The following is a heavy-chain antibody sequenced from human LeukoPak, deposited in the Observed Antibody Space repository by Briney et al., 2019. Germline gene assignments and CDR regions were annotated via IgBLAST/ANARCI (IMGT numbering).Heavy chain of an antibody. CDR1: GGSISSYY. J-gene: IGHJ3*02. D-gene: IGHD3-10*01. CDR2: VYYSGST. Sequence: SETLSLTCTVSGGSISSYYWSWIRQPPGKGLEWIGYVYYSGSTNYTPSLNSRVTISVDTSNNQFSLKLSSVTAADTAVYYCARDQRKGIWFGEFNAFDIWGQGTMVTVSS. V-gene: IGHV4-59*01. CDR3: ARDQRKGIWFGEFNAFDI.